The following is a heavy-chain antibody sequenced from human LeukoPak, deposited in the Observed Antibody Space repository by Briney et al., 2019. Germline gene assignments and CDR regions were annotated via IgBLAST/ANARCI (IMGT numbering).Heavy chain of an antibody. J-gene: IGHJ4*02. Sequence: GGSLRLSCAASGFTFSTYAMSWVRQTPGKGLEWVAAISGDNPGTYHANSVKGRFTISRDNSKNTLHLQMSGLRAEDTARYYCAKAPVGHCSGTFCYHFDSWGQGTLVTVSS. CDR2: ISGDNPGT. CDR1: GFTFSTYA. D-gene: IGHD2-15*01. CDR3: AKAPVGHCSGTFCYHFDS. V-gene: IGHV3-23*01.